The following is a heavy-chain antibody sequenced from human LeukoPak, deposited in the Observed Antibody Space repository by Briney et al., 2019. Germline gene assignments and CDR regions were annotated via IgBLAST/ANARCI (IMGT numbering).Heavy chain of an antibody. Sequence: GASVKVSCKASGYTFTSYGISWVRQAPGQGLEWMGGIIPIFGTANYAQKFQGRVTITADKSTSTAYMELSSLRSEDTAVYYCARVSYYDSSGSPDYWGQGTLVTVSS. CDR3: ARVSYYDSSGSPDY. D-gene: IGHD3-22*01. CDR2: IIPIFGTA. V-gene: IGHV1-69*06. J-gene: IGHJ4*02. CDR1: GYTFTSYG.